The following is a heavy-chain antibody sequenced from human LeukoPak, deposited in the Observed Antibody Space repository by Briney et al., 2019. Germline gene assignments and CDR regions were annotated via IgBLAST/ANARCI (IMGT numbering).Heavy chain of an antibody. D-gene: IGHD6-13*01. CDR2: INPNSGGT. CDR3: ARARKFGIAAAVPGGYYYYYYMDV. V-gene: IGHV1-2*06. CDR1: GYTFTGYY. J-gene: IGHJ6*03. Sequence: ASVKVSCKASGYTFTGYYMHWVRQAPGQGLEWMGRINPNSGGTNYAQKFQGRVTMTRDTSISTAYMELSRLRSDDTAVYYCARARKFGIAAAVPGGYYYYYYMDVWAKGPRSPSP.